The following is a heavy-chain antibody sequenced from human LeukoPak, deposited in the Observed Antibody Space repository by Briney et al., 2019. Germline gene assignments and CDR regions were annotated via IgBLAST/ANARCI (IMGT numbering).Heavy chain of an antibody. J-gene: IGHJ4*02. CDR3: ARGPHKFDY. Sequence: SETLSLTCTVSGGSISSYYWSWIRQPPGKGLEWIGYIYYSGSTNYNPSLKSRVAMSVDTSKNQFSLKLSSVTVADTAVYYCARGPHKFDYWGQGSLVTVSS. CDR2: IYYSGST. CDR1: GGSISSYY. V-gene: IGHV4-59*01.